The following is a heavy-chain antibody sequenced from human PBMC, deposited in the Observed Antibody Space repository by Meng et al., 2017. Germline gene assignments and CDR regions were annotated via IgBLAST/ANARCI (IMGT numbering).Heavy chain of an antibody. Sequence: QVHLVEFGGGVVQPGRSLRLSCAASGFTFSSYGMHWVRQAPGKGLEWVAVIWYDGSNKYYADSVKGRFTISRDNSKNTLYLQMNSLRAEDTAVYYCARGLSTTYWYFDLWGRGTLVTVSS. CDR1: GFTFSSYG. D-gene: IGHD2/OR15-2a*01. V-gene: IGHV3-33*01. CDR3: ARGLSTTYWYFDL. J-gene: IGHJ2*01. CDR2: IWYDGSNK.